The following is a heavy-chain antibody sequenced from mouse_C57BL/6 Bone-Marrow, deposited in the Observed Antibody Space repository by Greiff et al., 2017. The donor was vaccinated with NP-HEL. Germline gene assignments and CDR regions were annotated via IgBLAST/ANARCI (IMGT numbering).Heavy chain of an antibody. D-gene: IGHD1-1*01. V-gene: IGHV2-9-1*01. J-gene: IGHJ1*03. Sequence: VKLMESGPGLVAPSQSLSITCTVSGFSLTSYAISWVRQPPGKGLEWLGVIWTGGGTNYNSAHKSRLSISKDNSKSQVFLKMNSLQTDDTARYYCARNAITTVVAHWYFDVWGTGTTVTVSS. CDR3: ARNAITTVVAHWYFDV. CDR2: IWTGGGT. CDR1: GFSLTSYA.